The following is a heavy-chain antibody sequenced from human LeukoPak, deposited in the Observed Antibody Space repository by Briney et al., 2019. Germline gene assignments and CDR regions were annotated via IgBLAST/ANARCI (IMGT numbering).Heavy chain of an antibody. CDR1: GFTFSSYG. Sequence: GSLRLSCAASGFTFSSYGMHWVRQAPGKGLEWVAVIWYDGSNKYYADSVKGRFTISRDNSKNTLYLQMNSLRAEDTAVYYCARRIQGMAPYYFDYWGQGTLVTVSS. J-gene: IGHJ4*02. V-gene: IGHV3-33*01. CDR2: IWYDGSNK. CDR3: ARRIQGMAPYYFDY. D-gene: IGHD5-24*01.